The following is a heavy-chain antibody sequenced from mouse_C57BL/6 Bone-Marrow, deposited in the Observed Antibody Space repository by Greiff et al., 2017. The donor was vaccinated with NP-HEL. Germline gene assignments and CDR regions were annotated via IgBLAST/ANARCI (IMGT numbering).Heavy chain of an antibody. J-gene: IGHJ4*01. CDR1: GFTFSDYG. V-gene: IGHV5-17*01. CDR2: ISSGSSTI. Sequence: DVHLVESGGGLVKPGGSLKLSCAASGFTFSDYGMHWVRQAPEKGLEWVAYISSGSSTIYYADTVKGRFTISRDNATNTPFLQMTSLKSEDTAMYYCARRYRGLCYYAMDYWGQGTSVTVSS. CDR3: ARRYRGLCYYAMDY. D-gene: IGHD2-12*01.